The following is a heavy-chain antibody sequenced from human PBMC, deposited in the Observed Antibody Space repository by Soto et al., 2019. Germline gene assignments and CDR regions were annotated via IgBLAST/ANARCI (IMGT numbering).Heavy chain of an antibody. Sequence: GGSLRLSCAASGFTFSSYAMSWVRQAPGKGLEWVSAISGSGGSTYYAGSVKGRFTISRDNSKNTLYLQMNSLRAEDTAVYYCAKHYDFWSGYGSIFDYWGQGTLVTVSS. CDR1: GFTFSSYA. CDR2: ISGSGGST. V-gene: IGHV3-23*01. J-gene: IGHJ4*02. D-gene: IGHD3-3*01. CDR3: AKHYDFWSGYGSIFDY.